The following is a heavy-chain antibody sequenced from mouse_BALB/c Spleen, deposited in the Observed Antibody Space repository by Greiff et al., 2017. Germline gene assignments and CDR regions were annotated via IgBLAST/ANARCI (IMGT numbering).Heavy chain of an antibody. Sequence: EVQLVESGPGLVKPSQSLSLTCSVTGYSITSGYYWNWIRQFPGNKLEWMGYISYDGSNNYNPSLKNRISITRDTSKNQFFLKLNSVTTEDTATYYCARVGNYLYYAMDYWGQGTSVTVSS. CDR2: ISYDGSN. CDR1: GYSITSGYY. D-gene: IGHD2-1*01. CDR3: ARVGNYLYYAMDY. V-gene: IGHV3-6*02. J-gene: IGHJ4*01.